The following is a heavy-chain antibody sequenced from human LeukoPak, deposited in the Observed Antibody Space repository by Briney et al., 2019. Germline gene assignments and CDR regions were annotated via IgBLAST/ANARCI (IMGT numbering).Heavy chain of an antibody. D-gene: IGHD6-13*01. J-gene: IGHJ4*02. Sequence: AGGSLRLSCAASGFTFSRYWMSWVRQAPGKGLEWVANIKQDGSEKYYVDSVKGRFTISRDNAKNSLYLQMNSLRVEDTAVYYCARVWSPPYSSSWPDYFDYWGQGTLVTVSS. CDR1: GFTFSRYW. CDR3: ARVWSPPYSSSWPDYFDY. CDR2: IKQDGSEK. V-gene: IGHV3-7*01.